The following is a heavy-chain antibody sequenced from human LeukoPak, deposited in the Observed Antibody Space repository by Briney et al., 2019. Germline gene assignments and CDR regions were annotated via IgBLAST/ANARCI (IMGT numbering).Heavy chain of an antibody. Sequence: ASVKVSCKASGYTFTGYVLHWVRQAPGQGLEWMGWVNPNSGGTNYAQKFQGRVTMTRDTSISTAYMELSRLTSDDTAVYYCARDLGYSYADYYYYYMDVWGKGTTVTVSS. V-gene: IGHV1-2*02. CDR3: ARDLGYSYADYYYYYMDV. D-gene: IGHD5-18*01. CDR2: VNPNSGGT. J-gene: IGHJ6*03. CDR1: GYTFTGYV.